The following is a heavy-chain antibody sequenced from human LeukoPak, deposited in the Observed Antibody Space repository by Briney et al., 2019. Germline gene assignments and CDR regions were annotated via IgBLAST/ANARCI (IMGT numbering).Heavy chain of an antibody. J-gene: IGHJ4*02. CDR1: GFTFSSYA. Sequence: PGGSLRLSCAASGFTFSSYALSWVRQAPGKGLEWVSTMSDITGRTYYADSVKGRFTISRDNSRNTLYLQMNSLRVEDTAVYYCAKGGVRFLERLFAYWGRGTLVTVSS. V-gene: IGHV3-23*01. CDR3: AKGGVRFLERLFAY. CDR2: MSDITGRT. D-gene: IGHD3-3*01.